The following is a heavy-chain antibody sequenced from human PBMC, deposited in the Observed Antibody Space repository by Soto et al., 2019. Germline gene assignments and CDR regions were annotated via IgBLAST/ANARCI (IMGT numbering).Heavy chain of an antibody. V-gene: IGHV1-18*01. Sequence: ASVKVSCKASGYTFTSYGISWVRQAPGQGLEWMGWISAYNGNTNYARKLQGRVTMTTDTSTSTAYMELRSLRSDDTAVYYCARESYDFFGVVTDMDVWGQGTTVTLSS. CDR1: GYTFTSYG. D-gene: IGHD3-3*01. CDR2: ISAYNGNT. J-gene: IGHJ6*02. CDR3: ARESYDFFGVVTDMDV.